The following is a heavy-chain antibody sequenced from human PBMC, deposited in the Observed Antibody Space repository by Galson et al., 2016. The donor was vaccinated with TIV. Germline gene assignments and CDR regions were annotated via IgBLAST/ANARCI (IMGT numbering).Heavy chain of an antibody. V-gene: IGHV6-1*01. Sequence: CAISGDSVSGNTAAWNWVRQSPSRGLEWLGRTYYTSKWNTDYAVSVKGRIIIRPDTSMNQVSLQLSPVIPDDTAVYYCSRGNWNYGMGGAMVVWGRGTTVTVSS. CDR2: TYYTSKWNT. D-gene: IGHD1-7*01. CDR3: SRGNWNYGMGGAMVV. J-gene: IGHJ6*02. CDR1: GDSVSGNTAA.